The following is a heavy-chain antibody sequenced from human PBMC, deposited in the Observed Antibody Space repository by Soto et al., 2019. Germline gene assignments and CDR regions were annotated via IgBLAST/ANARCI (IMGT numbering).Heavy chain of an antibody. Sequence: QVQLQESGPGLVKPSGTLSLTCAVSGGYISSSNWWRWVRQPPGKGLEWIGEIYHSGSTNYNPSLKSRVTISVDKSKNHFSLKLSSVTAADTAVYYCAGVIMTTVTNLAYYYGMDVWGQGTTVTVSS. V-gene: IGHV4-4*02. J-gene: IGHJ6*02. CDR1: GGYISSSNW. CDR2: IYHSGST. CDR3: AGVIMTTVTNLAYYYGMDV. D-gene: IGHD4-4*01.